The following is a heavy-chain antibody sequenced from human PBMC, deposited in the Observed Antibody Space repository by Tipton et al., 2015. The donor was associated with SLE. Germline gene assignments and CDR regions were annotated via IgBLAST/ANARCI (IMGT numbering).Heavy chain of an antibody. J-gene: IGHJ6*03. CDR1: GFTFSSYW. CDR2: IKHDGSEK. V-gene: IGHV3-7*01. CDR3: ARRITYYYSYMDV. Sequence: GSLRLSCAASGFTFSSYWMSWVRQAPGKGLEWVANIKHDGSEKYYVGSVKGRFTISRDNAKNSLYLQMNSLRAEDTAVYYCARRITYYYSYMDVWGKGTTVTVSS.